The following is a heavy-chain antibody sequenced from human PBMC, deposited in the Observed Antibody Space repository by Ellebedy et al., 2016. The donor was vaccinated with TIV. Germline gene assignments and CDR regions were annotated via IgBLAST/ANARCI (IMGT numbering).Heavy chain of an antibody. CDR2: ISISGDAT. J-gene: IGHJ6*02. V-gene: IGHV3-23*01. CDR3: ARAHVPLSGVSFNRADAMDV. CDR1: GFTFNTYA. D-gene: IGHD2-2*01. Sequence: GESLKISCAASGFTFNTYAMGWVRQTPGKGLEWVSSISISGDATYYTDSVKGRFTFSRDNSKNMLYLQMNSLRAEDTAVYYCARAHVPLSGVSFNRADAMDVWGQGTTVTVSS.